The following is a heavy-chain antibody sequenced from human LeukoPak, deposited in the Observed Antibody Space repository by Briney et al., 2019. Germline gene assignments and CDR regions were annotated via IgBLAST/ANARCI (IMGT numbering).Heavy chain of an antibody. Sequence: GGSLRLSCAASGFTFSSYAMSWVGQAPGKGLEWVSAISGSGGSTYYADSVKGRFTISRDNSKNTLYLQMNSLRAEDTAVYYCAKATPQYYYDSSGYDFDYWGQGTLVTVSS. CDR2: ISGSGGST. V-gene: IGHV3-23*01. CDR1: GFTFSSYA. J-gene: IGHJ4*02. D-gene: IGHD3-22*01. CDR3: AKATPQYYYDSSGYDFDY.